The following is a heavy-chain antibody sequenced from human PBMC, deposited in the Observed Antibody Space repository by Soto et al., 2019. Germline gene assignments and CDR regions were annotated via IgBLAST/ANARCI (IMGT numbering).Heavy chain of an antibody. CDR2: ISSSSGATI. CDR3: AQMDTMTTSAFDI. CDR1: EFTFNIYA. D-gene: IGHD5-12*01. Sequence: VQLWQSGGGLVQPGGSLRLSCTASEFTFNIYAMNWVRQAPGKGLEWVAAISSSSGATIYYADSVKGRFTISRDNSKNTLFLQMDSLRAEDTAMYYCAQMDTMTTSAFDIWGHGTMVTVSS. J-gene: IGHJ3*02. V-gene: IGHV3-23*01.